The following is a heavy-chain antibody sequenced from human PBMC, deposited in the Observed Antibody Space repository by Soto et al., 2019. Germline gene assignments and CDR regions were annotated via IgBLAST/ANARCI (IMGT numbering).Heavy chain of an antibody. D-gene: IGHD1-7*01. V-gene: IGHV4-59*01. CDR1: GGSISSYY. CDR3: ARGGITGTRDTYYYYYGMDV. J-gene: IGHJ6*02. Sequence: SETLSLTWTVSGGSISSYYWSWIRQPPGKGLEWIGYIYYSGSTNYNPSLKSRVTISVDTSKNQFSLKLSSVTAADTAVYYCARGGITGTRDTYYYYYGMDVWGQGTTVTVSS. CDR2: IYYSGST.